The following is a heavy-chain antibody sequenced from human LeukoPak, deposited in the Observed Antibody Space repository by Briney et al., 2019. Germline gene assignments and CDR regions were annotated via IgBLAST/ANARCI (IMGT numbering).Heavy chain of an antibody. CDR3: ARGDYYDSSGRAFDY. D-gene: IGHD3-22*01. J-gene: IGHJ4*02. CDR2: INPSGGST. CDR1: GYTFTSYY. Sequence: ASVKVSCKASGYTFTSYYIHWVRQAPGQGLEWMGIINPSGGSTIYAQKFQGRVTMTRDMSTSTVYMELSSLRSEDTAVYYCARGDYYDSSGRAFDYWGQGTLVTVSS. V-gene: IGHV1-46*01.